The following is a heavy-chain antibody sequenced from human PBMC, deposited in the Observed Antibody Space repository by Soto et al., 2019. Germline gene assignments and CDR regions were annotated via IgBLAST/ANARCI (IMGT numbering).Heavy chain of an antibody. D-gene: IGHD2-8*01. Sequence: SETLSLTCTVSGGSISSGDYYWSWIRQPPGKGLEWIGYIYYSGSTYYNPSLKSRVTISVDTSKNQFSLKLSSVTAADTAVYYCARDPGRVVRANYNWFDPWGQGTLVPVSS. CDR1: GGSISSGDYY. J-gene: IGHJ5*02. V-gene: IGHV4-30-4*01. CDR2: IYYSGST. CDR3: ARDPGRVVRANYNWFDP.